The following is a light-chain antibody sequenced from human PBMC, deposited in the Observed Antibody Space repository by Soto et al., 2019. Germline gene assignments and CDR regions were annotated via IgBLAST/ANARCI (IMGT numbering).Light chain of an antibody. CDR1: HSVSSSN. J-gene: IGKJ5*01. V-gene: IGKV3-20*01. CDR3: QQYDNSPIT. CDR2: RTS. Sequence: VLTQSTGTLPWSPGERPTLYGTASHSVSSSNLASYHQKPGQAPNVLIFRTSSRATSMPDRFSSTGSETDFSLTITRQLPEDFAVYYFQQYDNSPITFGQGTQLEIK.